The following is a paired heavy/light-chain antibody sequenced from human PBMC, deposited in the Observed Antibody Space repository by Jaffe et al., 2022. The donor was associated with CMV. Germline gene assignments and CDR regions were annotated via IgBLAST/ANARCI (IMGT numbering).Light chain of an antibody. CDR2: DAS. Sequence: EIVLTQSPATLSLSPGERATLSCGASQSVSDNYVAWYQQKPGLAPRLLIYDASTRATGIPDRFSGSGSGTDFTLTISRLEPEDFAVYYCQQYGDSLWTFGHGTKVEIK. CDR1: QSVSDNY. J-gene: IGKJ1*01. CDR3: QQYGDSLWT. V-gene: IGKV3D-20*01.
Heavy chain of an antibody. V-gene: IGHV3-11*06. CDR2: ISSSGTYT. CDR3: ARVGNVYKVGWFDP. Sequence: QVQLVESGGGLVKPGGSLRLSCAASGFTFNNYYMTWIRQIPGKGLECLSYISSSGTYTIYADSVKGRFTISRDNAKKSLYLQMNSLRADDTAMYYCARVGNVYKVGWFDPWGQGTLVTVSS. D-gene: IGHD1-20*01. J-gene: IGHJ5*02. CDR1: GFTFNNYY.